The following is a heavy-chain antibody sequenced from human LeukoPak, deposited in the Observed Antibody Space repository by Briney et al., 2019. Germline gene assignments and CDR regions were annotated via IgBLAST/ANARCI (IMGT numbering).Heavy chain of an antibody. Sequence: GGSLRLSCAASGFTFSDYYMSWIRQPPGKGLEWVSYISSSGTTIYYADSVKGRFTISRDNAKKSLYLEMNNLRAEDTAVYYCATDGAGFDTWGQGVLVTVSS. CDR2: ISSSGTTI. J-gene: IGHJ5*02. CDR3: ATDGAGFDT. CDR1: GFTFSDYY. V-gene: IGHV3-11*01.